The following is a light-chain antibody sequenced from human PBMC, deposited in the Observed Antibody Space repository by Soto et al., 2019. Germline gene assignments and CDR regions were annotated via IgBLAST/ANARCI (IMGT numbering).Light chain of an antibody. CDR1: QSVSSSY. CDR3: QQYGSSPFT. CDR2: GAS. J-gene: IGKJ3*01. Sequence: NVLTQSLGTLSLSAGEGATLSCRASQSVSSSYLAWYQQKPGQAPRLLIYGASSRATGIPDRFSGSGSGTDFTLTISRLEPEDFAVYYCQQYGSSPFTFGPGTKVDIK. V-gene: IGKV3-20*01.